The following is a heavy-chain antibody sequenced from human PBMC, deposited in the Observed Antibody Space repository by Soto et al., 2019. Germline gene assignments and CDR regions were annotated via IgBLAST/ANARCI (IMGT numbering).Heavy chain of an antibody. Sequence: GGSLRISCAASGVSGFTFSKYAMSWVRQAPGKGLEWVSTIGGTGGFVTYYADSVKGRFTISRDNAKNSLYLQMNSLRAEDTAVYYCARDRTGTTGFFDYWGQGTLVTVSS. CDR2: IGGTGGFVT. D-gene: IGHD1-7*01. CDR1: GVSGFTFSKYA. J-gene: IGHJ4*02. V-gene: IGHV3-23*01. CDR3: ARDRTGTTGFFDY.